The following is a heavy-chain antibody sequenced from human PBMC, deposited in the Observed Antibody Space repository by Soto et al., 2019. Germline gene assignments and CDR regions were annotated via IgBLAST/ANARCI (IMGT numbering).Heavy chain of an antibody. CDR1: GYTFTSYA. CDR3: GRGSGLHWFDP. D-gene: IGHD3-10*01. Sequence: QVQLVQSGAEVKKPGASVKVSCKASGYTFTSYAMHWVRQAPGQRLEWMGWINAGNGNTKYSQKFQGRVTITRDTSASTAYMELSSLRSEDTAVYYCGRGSGLHWFDPWGKGTLVTVSS. CDR2: INAGNGNT. J-gene: IGHJ5*02. V-gene: IGHV1-3*01.